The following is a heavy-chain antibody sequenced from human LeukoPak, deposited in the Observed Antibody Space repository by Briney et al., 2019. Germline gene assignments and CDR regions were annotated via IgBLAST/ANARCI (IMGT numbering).Heavy chain of an antibody. CDR2: INPSGGST. J-gene: IGHJ1*01. D-gene: IGHD3-3*01. V-gene: IGHV1-46*01. CDR3: TKTLRFLGYFQH. Sequence: ASVKVSCKASGCTFTSYYMHWVRQAPGQGLEWMGIINPSGGSTSYAQKFQGRVTMTRDTSTSTVYMELSSLRSEGTAVYYCTKTLRFLGYFQHWGQGTLVTVSS. CDR1: GCTFTSYY.